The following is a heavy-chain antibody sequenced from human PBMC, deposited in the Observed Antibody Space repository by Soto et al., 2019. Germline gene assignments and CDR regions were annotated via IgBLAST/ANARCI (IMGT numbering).Heavy chain of an antibody. J-gene: IGHJ4*02. CDR1: GGSISSGGYS. D-gene: IGHD5-12*01. CDR2: IYHSGST. Sequence: TLSLTCAVSGGSISSGGYSWSWIRQPPGKGLEWIGYIYHSGSTYYNPSLKSRVTISVDRSKNQFSLKLSSVTAADTAVYYCARDSLSGYAYFDYWGQGTLVTVSS. V-gene: IGHV4-30-2*01. CDR3: ARDSLSGYAYFDY.